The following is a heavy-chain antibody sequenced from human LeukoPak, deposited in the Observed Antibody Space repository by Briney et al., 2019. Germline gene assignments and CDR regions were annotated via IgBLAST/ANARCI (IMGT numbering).Heavy chain of an antibody. CDR2: INTDTGNP. D-gene: IGHD5-18*01. Sequence: GASVKVSCKASGYTFTSYSVNWVRQSPGQGLEGMGWINTDTGNPKYAQGLTGRFVFSLDTSVSTAYLQITSLKTGDTAVYFCARRYRHTAIVSGSAETYFYYYMDVWGKGTTVTVSS. CDR3: ARRYRHTAIVSGSAETYFYYYMDV. CDR1: GYTFTSYS. J-gene: IGHJ6*03. V-gene: IGHV7-4-1*02.